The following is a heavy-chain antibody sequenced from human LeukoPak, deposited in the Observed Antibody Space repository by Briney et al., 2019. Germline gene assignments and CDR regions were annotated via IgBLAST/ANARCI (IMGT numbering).Heavy chain of an antibody. V-gene: IGHV3-74*01. CDR1: GFTLSSYW. Sequence: GGSLRLSCAASGFTLSSYWMHWVRQAPGKGLVWVSRINTDGSSTSYADSVKGRFTISRDNAKNTLYLQMNSLRAEDAAVYYCARVSTMVRGVIIDPYFDYWGQGTLVTVSS. CDR3: ARVSTMVRGVIIDPYFDY. J-gene: IGHJ4*02. D-gene: IGHD3-10*01. CDR2: INTDGSST.